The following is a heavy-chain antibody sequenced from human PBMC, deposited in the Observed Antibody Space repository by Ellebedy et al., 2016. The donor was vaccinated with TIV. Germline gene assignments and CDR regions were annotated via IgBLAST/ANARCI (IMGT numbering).Heavy chain of an antibody. CDR3: TKRGVAWAAFDI. D-gene: IGHD7-27*01. J-gene: IGHJ3*02. V-gene: IGHV3-23*01. Sequence: GESLKISCAASGFTFRDFAMNWVRQAPGKGLEWVSAISPSGDITYFADSVKGRFTISRDNSQDTVHLQMPSLRAEDTAVYYCTKRGVAWAAFDIWGPGTLVTVSS. CDR1: GFTFRDFA. CDR2: ISPSGDIT.